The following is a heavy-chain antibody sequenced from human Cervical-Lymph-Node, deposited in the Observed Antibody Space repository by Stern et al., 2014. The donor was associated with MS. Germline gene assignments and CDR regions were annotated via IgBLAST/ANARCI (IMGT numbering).Heavy chain of an antibody. J-gene: IGHJ4*02. CDR2: ISADSGAT. CDR1: GYTFTSYG. CDR3: ARDKMHAFDY. V-gene: IGHV1-18*01. Sequence: QVQLGQSGTEVKKPGASLIVSCKASGYTFTSYGISWVRQAHGQGLEWVGWISADSGATKYVQNLRDRITLTRDTSTGTAYMELRTLRYEDTAVYYCARDKMHAFDYWGQGTLVSVSS. D-gene: IGHD2-8*01.